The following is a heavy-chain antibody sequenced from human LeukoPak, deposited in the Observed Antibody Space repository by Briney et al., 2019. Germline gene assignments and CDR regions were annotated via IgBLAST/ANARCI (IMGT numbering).Heavy chain of an antibody. J-gene: IGHJ4*02. CDR1: GFTFSSYT. Sequence: GGSLRLSCAASGFTFSSYTMYWVRQAPGKGLGWVAAISYDGSYKYYADTVKGRFTISRDNSKNTLFLQMNSLSDDDTAVYSCARITSFYYFDYWGQGTLVTVSS. CDR3: ARITSFYYFDY. D-gene: IGHD1-20*01. CDR2: ISYDGSYK. V-gene: IGHV3-30*04.